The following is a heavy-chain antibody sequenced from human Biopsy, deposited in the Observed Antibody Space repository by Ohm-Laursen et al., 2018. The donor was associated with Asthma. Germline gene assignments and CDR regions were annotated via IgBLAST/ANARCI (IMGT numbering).Heavy chain of an antibody. CDR2: INHSGST. D-gene: IGHD2-2*01. Sequence: LSCAASGFTFSSYSMNWVRQAPGKGLEWIGEINHSGSTNYNPSLKSRVTISVDTSKNQFSLKLSSVTAADTAVYYCARAGQCSSTSCYNPGWFDPWGQGTLVTVSS. J-gene: IGHJ5*02. CDR3: ARAGQCSSTSCYNPGWFDP. V-gene: IGHV4-34*01. CDR1: GFTFSSYS.